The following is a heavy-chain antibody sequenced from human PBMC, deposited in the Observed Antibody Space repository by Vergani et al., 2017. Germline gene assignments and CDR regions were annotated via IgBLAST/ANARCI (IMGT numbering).Heavy chain of an antibody. CDR3: ARVPPYGMVRGAVDY. CDR2: ISSSSSYT. J-gene: IGHJ4*02. D-gene: IGHD3-10*01. V-gene: IGHV3-11*06. CDR1: GFTFSDYY. Sequence: HVQLVESGGGLVKPGGSLRLSCAASGFTFSDYYMSWIRQAPGNGLEWVSYISSSSSYTNYADSVKCRFTISRDNAKNSLYLQMNSLRAEDTAVYYCARVPPYGMVRGAVDYWGQGTLVTVSS.